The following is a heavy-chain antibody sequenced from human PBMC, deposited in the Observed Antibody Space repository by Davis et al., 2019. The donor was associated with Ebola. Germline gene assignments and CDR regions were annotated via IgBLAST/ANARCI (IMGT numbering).Heavy chain of an antibody. CDR2: IFHLGYS. CDR1: GGSVSSDYW. CDR3: ARDGDPSDLGSDSFDI. J-gene: IGHJ3*02. Sequence: MPSETLSLTCAVSGGSVSSDYWWTWVRQPPGQGLEWIGEIFHLGYSNYNPSLKSRVTISLDKSKNELSLKLTSVTAADTAVYYCARDGDPSDLGSDSFDIWGQGKMVTVSS. D-gene: IGHD3-3*01. V-gene: IGHV4-4*02.